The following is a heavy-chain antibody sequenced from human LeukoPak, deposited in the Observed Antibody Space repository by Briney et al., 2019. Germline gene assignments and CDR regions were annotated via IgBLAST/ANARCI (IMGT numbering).Heavy chain of an antibody. Sequence: ASVKVSCKASAFRFTSFGVSWGRQAPGQGLEWMGWISTYIGVTHYSEKFEDRVTMTIDTSTTTAYMELRSLRYDDTAVYYCARDSDYSGNGNGDWFDPWGQGTGVPVSS. J-gene: IGHJ5*02. CDR2: ISTYIGVT. D-gene: IGHD4-11*01. CDR1: AFRFTSFG. CDR3: ARDSDYSGNGNGDWFDP. V-gene: IGHV1-18*04.